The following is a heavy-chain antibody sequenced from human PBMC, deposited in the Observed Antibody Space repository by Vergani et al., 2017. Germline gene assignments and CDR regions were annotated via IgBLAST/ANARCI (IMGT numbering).Heavy chain of an antibody. CDR1: GYSIGSGFY. D-gene: IGHD2-15*01. CDR3: ARSRPYCTSGSCPAI. V-gene: IGHV4-38-2*01. J-gene: IGHJ4*02. CDR2: IHNRGKT. Sequence: QLQLQESGPGLVKPSETLSLTCSVSGYSIGSGFYWAWIRQSPGEGLQWLTSIHNRGKTYHNPSLKSRVSVSLDTSKNRFSLNLTSVTATDTAVYYCARSRPYCTSGSCPAIWGQGTLVTVSS.